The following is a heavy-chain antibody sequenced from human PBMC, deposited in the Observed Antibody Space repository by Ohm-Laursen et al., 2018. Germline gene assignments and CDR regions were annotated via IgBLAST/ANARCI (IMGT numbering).Heavy chain of an antibody. CDR1: GDSINNYY. V-gene: IGHV4-4*07. J-gene: IGHJ4*02. CDR3: AVSEVRYSFTYLADF. D-gene: IGHD3-9*01. Sequence: TLSLTCTVSGDSINNYYWSWIRQPAGKGLEWIGRMYATGSSNYNPSLNSRVTMSVDTSRNQFSLKLTSVTAADTAVYYCAVSEVRYSFTYLADFWGQRTLVTVSP. CDR2: MYATGSS.